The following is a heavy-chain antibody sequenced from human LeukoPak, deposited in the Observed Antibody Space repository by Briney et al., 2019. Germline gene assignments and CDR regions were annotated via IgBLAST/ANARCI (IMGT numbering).Heavy chain of an antibody. D-gene: IGHD4-23*01. CDR2: ISSSSSYI. CDR1: GFTLSTYW. Sequence: PGGSLRLSCEAPGFTLSTYWMTWVRQAPGKGLEWVSSISSSSSYIYYADSVKGRFTISRDNAKNSLYLQMNSLRAEDTAVYYCASGGYGGPPVWGQGTLVTVSS. CDR3: ASGGYGGPPV. V-gene: IGHV3-21*01. J-gene: IGHJ4*02.